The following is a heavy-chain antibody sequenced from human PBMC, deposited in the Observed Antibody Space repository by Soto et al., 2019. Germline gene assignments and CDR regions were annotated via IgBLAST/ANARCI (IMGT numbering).Heavy chain of an antibody. J-gene: IGHJ4*02. D-gene: IGHD2-21*02. CDR2: IHPSGGGT. V-gene: IGHV1-46*02. CDR3: ARGGHIAVVTASFDY. Sequence: QVQLVQSGAEVKKPGASVKVSCKPSGYTFNTYYLHWVRQAPGQALEWMGVIHPSGGGTNYAQKSLGCVTVTRYTSTSTVFMELSSLRSDDTAVYYCARGGHIAVVTASFDYWGQGTLVTVSS. CDR1: GYTFNTYY.